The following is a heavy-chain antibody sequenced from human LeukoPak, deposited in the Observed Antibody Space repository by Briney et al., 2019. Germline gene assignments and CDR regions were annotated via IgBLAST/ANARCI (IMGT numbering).Heavy chain of an antibody. Sequence: SETLSLTCTVSGGPISSYYWSWIRQPPGKGLEWIGYIYYSGSTNYNPSLKRRVTISVDTSKNPFSLKLSSVTAADTAVYYCARVDPDSSSTLEVFDYWGQGTLVTVSS. CDR1: GGPISSYY. CDR2: IYYSGST. J-gene: IGHJ4*02. V-gene: IGHV4-59*01. D-gene: IGHD6-6*01. CDR3: ARVDPDSSSTLEVFDY.